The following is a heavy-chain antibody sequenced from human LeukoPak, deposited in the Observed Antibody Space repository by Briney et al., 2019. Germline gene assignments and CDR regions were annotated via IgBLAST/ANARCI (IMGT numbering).Heavy chain of an antibody. J-gene: IGHJ5*02. CDR3: TRHLPGATWFDP. Sequence: PSETLTLTCTVSGVTISTNGNNYDWHRPPPGKGLEWIGNIYYIGNTWYNPSLKSRATMSVDTSKNQFSVRLSAVTAADTAVYYCTRHLPGATWFDPWGQGTQVTVSS. CDR1: GVTISTNGNN. CDR2: IYYIGNT. V-gene: IGHV4-39*01. D-gene: IGHD1-26*01.